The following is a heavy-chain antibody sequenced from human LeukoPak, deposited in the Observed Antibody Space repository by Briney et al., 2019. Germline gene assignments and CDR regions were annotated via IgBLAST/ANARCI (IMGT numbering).Heavy chain of an antibody. CDR3: ARGSPDGYSSSWYVYYYYYMDV. D-gene: IGHD6-13*01. CDR2: INHSGST. CDR1: GGSFSGYY. V-gene: IGHV4-34*01. J-gene: IGHJ6*03. Sequence: KPSETLSLTCAVYGGSFSGYYWSWIRQPPGKGLEWIGEINHSGSTNYNPSLKSRVTISVDTSKNQFSLKLSSVTAADTAVYYCARGSPDGYSSSWYVYYYYYMDVWGKGTTVTVSS.